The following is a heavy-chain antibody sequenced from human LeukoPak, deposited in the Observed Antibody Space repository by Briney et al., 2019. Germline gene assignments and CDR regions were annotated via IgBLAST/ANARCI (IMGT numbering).Heavy chain of an antibody. CDR1: IDSFTNYY. D-gene: IGHD3-16*01. CDR2: VNDSGGT. Sequence: SETLSLTCAVYIDSFTNYYWNWIRQTPGKGLEWIGEVNDSGGTNINPSLRSRVILSVDTSKNQFSLKLSSVTAADTAVYYCAREPIPSEMYYDYVWGWGNAFDIWGQGTMVTVSS. V-gene: IGHV4-34*01. CDR3: AREPIPSEMYYDYVWGWGNAFDI. J-gene: IGHJ3*02.